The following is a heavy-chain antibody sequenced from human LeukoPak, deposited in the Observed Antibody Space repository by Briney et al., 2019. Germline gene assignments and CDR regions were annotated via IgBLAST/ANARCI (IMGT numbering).Heavy chain of an antibody. CDR3: ARDGRRPRIAVSGSDY. CDR2: ISFDDFNI. V-gene: IGHV3-30*03. J-gene: IGHJ4*02. D-gene: IGHD6-19*01. CDR1: GFTFSSYA. Sequence: GGSLRLSCAASGFTFSSYAMSWVRQAPGKGLEWVAVISFDDFNIYYADSVKGRFTISRDNAMDTLYLQMDSLTPEDTAVYYCARDGRRPRIAVSGSDYWGQGTLVTVSS.